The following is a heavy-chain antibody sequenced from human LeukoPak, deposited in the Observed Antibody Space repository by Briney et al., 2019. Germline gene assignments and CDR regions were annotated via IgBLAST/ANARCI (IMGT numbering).Heavy chain of an antibody. D-gene: IGHD2-2*02. Sequence: GGSLILSCAASGFTFSSYAMHWVRQAPGKVLEWVAVISYDESNKYYADSVKGRFTISRDNSKNTLYLQMNSLRAEDTAVYYCARPYCSSTSCYTWRYYYYYGMDVWGQGTTVSVSS. CDR2: ISYDESNK. CDR1: GFTFSSYA. CDR3: ARPYCSSTSCYTWRYYYYYGMDV. V-gene: IGHV3-30-3*01. J-gene: IGHJ6*02.